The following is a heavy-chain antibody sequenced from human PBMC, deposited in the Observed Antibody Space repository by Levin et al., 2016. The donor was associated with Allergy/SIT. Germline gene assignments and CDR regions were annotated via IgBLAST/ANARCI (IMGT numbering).Heavy chain of an antibody. Sequence: TLSLTCTVSGGSISSTDYYWTWIRQPPGKGLEWIGYIYYSGSTYYNPSLESRVTISEDTSKNQFSLKLSSVTAADTAVYYCASRAQDTAMIKNYFDYWGQGTLVTVSS. CDR1: GGSISSTDYY. CDR3: ASRAQDTAMIKNYFDY. D-gene: IGHD5-18*01. V-gene: IGHV4-30-4*01. J-gene: IGHJ4*02. CDR2: IYYSGST.